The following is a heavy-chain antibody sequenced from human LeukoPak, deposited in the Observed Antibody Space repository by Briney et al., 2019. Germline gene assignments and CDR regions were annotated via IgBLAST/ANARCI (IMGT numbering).Heavy chain of an antibody. CDR1: GFTFSSYA. Sequence: GGSLRLSCAASGFTFSSYAMPWVRQAPGKGLEWVAVISYDGSNKYYADSVKGRFTISRDNSKNTLYLQMNSLSADDTAVYYCARDPPFMVRGVITLDYWGQGTLVTVSS. D-gene: IGHD3-10*01. V-gene: IGHV3-30*04. J-gene: IGHJ4*02. CDR3: ARDPPFMVRGVITLDY. CDR2: ISYDGSNK.